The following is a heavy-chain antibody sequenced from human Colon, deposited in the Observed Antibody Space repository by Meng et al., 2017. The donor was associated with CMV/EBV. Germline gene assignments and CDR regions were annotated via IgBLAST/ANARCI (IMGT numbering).Heavy chain of an antibody. J-gene: IGHJ4*02. Sequence: GGSLRLSCAASGFTFSSYVMHWVRQAPGKGPVWVSRISHDGTVTTYADSVKGRFTISRDNAQNTLYLQMNSLRAEDTAVYYCTRDVNWEFFDYWGQGTLVTVSS. CDR1: GFTFSSYV. V-gene: IGHV3-74*01. CDR2: ISHDGTVT. CDR3: TRDVNWEFFDY. D-gene: IGHD7-27*01.